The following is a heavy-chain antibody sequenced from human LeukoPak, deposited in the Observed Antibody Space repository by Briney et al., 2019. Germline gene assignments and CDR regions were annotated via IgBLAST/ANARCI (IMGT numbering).Heavy chain of an antibody. CDR2: ISYDGSNK. Sequence: GGSLRLSCAASGFTFSSYGMHWVRQAPGKGLEWVAVISYDGSNKYYADSVKGRFTISRDNSKNTLYLQMNSLRAEDTAVYYCASLEDYFDYWGQGTLVTVSS. CDR1: GFTFSSYG. CDR3: ASLEDYFDY. J-gene: IGHJ4*02. V-gene: IGHV3-30*03.